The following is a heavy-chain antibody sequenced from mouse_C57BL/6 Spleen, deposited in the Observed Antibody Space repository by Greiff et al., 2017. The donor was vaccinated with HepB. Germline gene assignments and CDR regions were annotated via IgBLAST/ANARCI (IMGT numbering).Heavy chain of an antibody. Sequence: DVKLQESGAELVRPGASVKLSCTASGFNIKDDYMHWVKQRPEQGLEWIGWIDPENGDTEYASKFQGKATITADTSSNTAYLQLSSLTSEDTAVYYCTTNYYGSSEAMDYWGQGTSVTVSS. CDR3: TTNYYGSSEAMDY. CDR2: IDPENGDT. V-gene: IGHV14-4*01. J-gene: IGHJ4*01. CDR1: GFNIKDDY. D-gene: IGHD1-1*01.